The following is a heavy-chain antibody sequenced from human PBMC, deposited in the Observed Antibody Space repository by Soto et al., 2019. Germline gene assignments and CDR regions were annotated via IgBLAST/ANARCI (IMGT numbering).Heavy chain of an antibody. V-gene: IGHV1-69*01. CDR1: GGTFSSYA. CDR2: IIPIFGTA. Sequence: QVQLVQSGAEGKLPRSSVKVCCKASGGTFSSYAISWVRQAPGQGLEWMGGIIPIFGTANYAQKFQCRVTITADESTSKAYMELSSLRSEDTAVYYCARFRACSGYYDYGTDVWGQGTTVTVSS. CDR3: ARFRACSGYYDYGTDV. J-gene: IGHJ6*02. D-gene: IGHD2-15*01.